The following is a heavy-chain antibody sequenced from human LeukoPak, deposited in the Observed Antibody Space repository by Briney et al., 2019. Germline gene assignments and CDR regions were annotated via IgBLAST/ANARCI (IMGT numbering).Heavy chain of an antibody. CDR3: AKGSDIVVVVAALDY. CDR2: ISGSGGST. J-gene: IGHJ4*02. CDR1: GFIFSSYA. D-gene: IGHD2-15*01. Sequence: GGSLRLSCAASGFIFSSYAMSWVRQAPGKGLEWVSAISGSGGSTYYADSVKGRFTISRDNSKNTLYLQMNSLRAEDTAVYYCAKGSDIVVVVAALDYWGQGTLVTVSS. V-gene: IGHV3-23*01.